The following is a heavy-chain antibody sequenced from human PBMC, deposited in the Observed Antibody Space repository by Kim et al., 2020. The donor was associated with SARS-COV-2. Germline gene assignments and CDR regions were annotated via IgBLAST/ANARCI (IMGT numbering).Heavy chain of an antibody. V-gene: IGHV3-33*06. D-gene: IGHD5-12*01. CDR3: AKDSGAYSGYDYRGDYFDY. J-gene: IGHJ4*02. Sequence: GRFTISRDNSKNPLYLQMNSLRAEDTAVYYCAKDSGAYSGYDYRGDYFDYWGQGTLVTVSS.